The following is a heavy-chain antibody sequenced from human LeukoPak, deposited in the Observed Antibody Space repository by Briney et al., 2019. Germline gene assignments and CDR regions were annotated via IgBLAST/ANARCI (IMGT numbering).Heavy chain of an antibody. CDR2: LYSDGNT. Sequence: PGGSLRLSCAASGFTVITNDMTWVRQAPGKGLEWVSVLYSDGNTKYADSVQGRFTISRDNSKNTLYPEMNSLSPDDTAVYYCARGVEPLAANTLAYWGQGTLAIVSS. J-gene: IGHJ4*02. CDR3: ARGVEPLAANTLAY. V-gene: IGHV3-53*01. CDR1: GFTVITND. D-gene: IGHD1-14*01.